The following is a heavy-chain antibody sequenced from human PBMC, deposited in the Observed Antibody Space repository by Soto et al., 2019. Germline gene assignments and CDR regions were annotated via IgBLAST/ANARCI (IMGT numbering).Heavy chain of an antibody. CDR1: GYTFTSFA. J-gene: IGHJ4*02. CDR3: ASSFTVPAAIVY. D-gene: IGHD2-2*02. CDR2: INAVNGNT. V-gene: IGHV1-3*01. Sequence: ASVEVSSKASGYTFTSFALLSGPPAPGRRLEWMGLINAVNGNTKYSQKFQGRVTITRDTSASTAYMELSSLRSEDTAVYYCASSFTVPAAIVYWGQGTLVTVSS.